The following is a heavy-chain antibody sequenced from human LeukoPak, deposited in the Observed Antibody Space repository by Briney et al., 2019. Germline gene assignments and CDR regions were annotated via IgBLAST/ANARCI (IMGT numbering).Heavy chain of an antibody. CDR2: INSDGSSS. V-gene: IGHV3-74*01. CDR1: GFAFSNNW. D-gene: IGHD3-9*01. Sequence: GGSLRLSRAASGFAFSNNWMHWVRQAPGKGLLWVSRINSDGSSSSYADSVKARFTISRDNAKNTLYLQMNSLRAEDTAVYYCASSDWYAAFDVWGPGTMVTVSS. J-gene: IGHJ3*01. CDR3: ASSDWYAAFDV.